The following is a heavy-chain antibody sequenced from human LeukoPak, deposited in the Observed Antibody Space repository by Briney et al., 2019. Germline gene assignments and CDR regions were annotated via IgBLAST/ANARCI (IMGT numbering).Heavy chain of an antibody. D-gene: IGHD1-1*01. Sequence: SETLSLTCTVSGGSISSYYWSWIRHPPGEGLEWIGYFYYSGSTNYNPSLKSRVTISVDTSKNQFSLKLSSVTAADTAVYYCARHRDNLYYFDYWGQGTLVTVSS. CDR1: GGSISSYY. CDR3: ARHRDNLYYFDY. V-gene: IGHV4-59*08. CDR2: FYYSGST. J-gene: IGHJ4*02.